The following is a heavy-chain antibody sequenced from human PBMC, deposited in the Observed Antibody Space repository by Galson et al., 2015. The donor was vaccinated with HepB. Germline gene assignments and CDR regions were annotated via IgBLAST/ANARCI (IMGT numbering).Heavy chain of an antibody. J-gene: IGHJ5*02. D-gene: IGHD5-12*01. CDR2: IYHSGST. V-gene: IGHV4-30-2*01. Sequence: TLSLTCAVSGGSISSGGYSWSWIRQPPGKGLEWIGYIYHSGSTYYNPSLKSRVTISVDRSKNQFSLKLSSVTAADTAVYYCARGDIVATSWFDPWGQGTLVTVSS. CDR3: ARGDIVATSWFDP. CDR1: GGSISSGGYS.